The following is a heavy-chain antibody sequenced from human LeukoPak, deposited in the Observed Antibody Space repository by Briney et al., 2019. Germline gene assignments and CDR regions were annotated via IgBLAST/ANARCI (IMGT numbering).Heavy chain of an antibody. CDR2: IFRIGSS. CDR1: GYSISSSYY. V-gene: IGHV4-38-2*02. J-gene: IGHJ4*02. Sequence: PSQTLSLTCTVSGYSISSSYYWGWIRQPPGKGLEWIGTIFRIGSSYFNPSLKSRVTISVDTSKNQFSLKLSSVTAADTALYYCARVIDVAAAGYFDSWGQGTQVTVSS. D-gene: IGHD6-13*01. CDR3: ARVIDVAAAGYFDS.